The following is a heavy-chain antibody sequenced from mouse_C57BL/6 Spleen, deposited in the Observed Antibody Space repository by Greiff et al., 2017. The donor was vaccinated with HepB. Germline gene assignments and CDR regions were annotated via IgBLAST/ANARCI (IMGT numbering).Heavy chain of an antibody. J-gene: IGHJ1*03. CDR2: IYPGSGST. CDR3: ARSLISTVVANWYFDV. V-gene: IGHV1-55*01. Sequence: QVQLQQPGAELVKPGASVKMSCKASGYTFTSYWITWVKQRPGQGLEWIGDIYPGSGSTNYNEKFKSKATLTVDKSSSTAYMQLSSLTSEDSAVYYCARSLISTVVANWYFDVWGTGTTVTVSS. D-gene: IGHD1-1*01. CDR1: GYTFTSYW.